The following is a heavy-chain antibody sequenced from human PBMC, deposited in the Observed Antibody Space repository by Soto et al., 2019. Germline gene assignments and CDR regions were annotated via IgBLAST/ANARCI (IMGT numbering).Heavy chain of an antibody. V-gene: IGHV1-69*13. CDR3: VRGTLELRYFDWSPDYFDY. Sequence: SVKVSCKASGCTFSSYAIIWVRQAPGQGLEWMGGIIPIFGTANYAQKFQGRVTITADESTSTAYMELSSLRSEDTAVYYCVRGTLELRYFDWSPDYFDYWGQGTLVTVSS. J-gene: IGHJ4*02. CDR2: IIPIFGTA. CDR1: GCTFSSYA. D-gene: IGHD3-9*01.